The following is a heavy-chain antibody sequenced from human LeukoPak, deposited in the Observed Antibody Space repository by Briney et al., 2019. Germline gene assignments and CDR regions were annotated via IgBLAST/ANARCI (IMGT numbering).Heavy chain of an antibody. CDR3: ARHFFRRRNCSGGSCHGSGFDY. CDR1: GGSFSGYY. V-gene: IGHV4-34*01. J-gene: IGHJ4*02. Sequence: SETLSLTCAVYGGSFSGYYWSWIRQPPGKGLEWIEEINHSGSTNYNPSLESRVTISVDTSKNQFSLKLSSVTAADTAVYYCARHFFRRRNCSGGSCHGSGFDYWGQGTLVTVSS. D-gene: IGHD2-15*01. CDR2: INHSGST.